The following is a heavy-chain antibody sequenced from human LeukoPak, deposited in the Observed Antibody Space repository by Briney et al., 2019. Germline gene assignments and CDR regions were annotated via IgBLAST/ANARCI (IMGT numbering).Heavy chain of an antibody. J-gene: IGHJ5*02. CDR2: ISSSSSLI. Sequence: PGGSLRLSCAASGFSFSRYNMNWVRQAPGKGLEWVSFISSSSSLISYADSVKGRFTISRDNAKNSLYLQMNSLRAEDTAVYYCARSDWFDPWGQGTLVTVSS. V-gene: IGHV3-21*01. CDR3: ARSDWFDP. CDR1: GFSFSRYN.